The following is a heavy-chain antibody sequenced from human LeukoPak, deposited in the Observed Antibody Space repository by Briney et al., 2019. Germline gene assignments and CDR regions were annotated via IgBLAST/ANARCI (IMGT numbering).Heavy chain of an antibody. V-gene: IGHV3-53*01. D-gene: IGHD6-13*01. J-gene: IGHJ4*02. CDR3: ARDRAAAGLDY. CDR1: GXTVSRNY. Sequence: GGALRLSCAASGXTVSRNYICWVRHGPGKGLGWGSVTYSGGSTYYADSVKGRFTISRDNSKNTLYLQMNSLRAEDTAVYYCARDRAAAGLDYWGQGTLVTVSS. CDR2: TYSGGST.